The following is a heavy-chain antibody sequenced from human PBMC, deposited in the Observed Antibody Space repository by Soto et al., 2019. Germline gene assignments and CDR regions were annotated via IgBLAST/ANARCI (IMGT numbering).Heavy chain of an antibody. CDR3: ARVKLQFRWLDP. CDR2: INPNSGGT. CDR1: GYTFTGYY. V-gene: IGHV1-2*02. D-gene: IGHD5-12*01. J-gene: IGHJ5*02. Sequence: ASVKVSCKASGYTFTGYYTHWVRQAPGQGLEWMGWINPNSGGTNYAQKFQGRVTMTRDTSISTAYMELSRLRSDDTAVYYCARVKLQFRWLDPWGQGTLVTVSS.